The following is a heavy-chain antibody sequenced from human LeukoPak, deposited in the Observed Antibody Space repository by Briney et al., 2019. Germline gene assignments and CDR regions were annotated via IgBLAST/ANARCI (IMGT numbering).Heavy chain of an antibody. Sequence: ASVKVSCKASGYTFTGYYMHWVRQAPGQGLEWMGWINPNSGGTNYAQKFQGMVTMTRDTSISTAYMELSRLRSDDTAVYYCARGRGPRGSGYFDYWGQGTLVTVSS. J-gene: IGHJ4*02. CDR3: ARGRGPRGSGYFDY. CDR1: GYTFTGYY. CDR2: INPNSGGT. D-gene: IGHD3-10*01. V-gene: IGHV1-2*02.